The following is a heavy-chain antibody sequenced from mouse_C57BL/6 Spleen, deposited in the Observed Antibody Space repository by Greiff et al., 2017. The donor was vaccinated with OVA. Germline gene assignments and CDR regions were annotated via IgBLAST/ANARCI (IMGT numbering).Heavy chain of an antibody. V-gene: IGHV1-82*01. CDR3: ARGAIYYEGAWFAY. CDR1: GYAFSSSW. Sequence: VQLQQSGPELVKPGASVKLSCKASGYAFSSSWMNWVKQRPGKGLEWIGRIYPGDGDTNYNGKFKGKATLTADKSSSTAYMQLSSLTSEDSAVYFCARGAIYYEGAWFAYWGQGTLVTVSA. D-gene: IGHD2-4*01. J-gene: IGHJ3*01. CDR2: IYPGDGDT.